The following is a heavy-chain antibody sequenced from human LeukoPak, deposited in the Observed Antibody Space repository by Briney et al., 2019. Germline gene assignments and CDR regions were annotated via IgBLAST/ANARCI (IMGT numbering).Heavy chain of an antibody. Sequence: PSETLSLTCAVYGGSLSGYYWSWIRQPPGKGLEWIGEINHSGSTNYNPSLKSRVTISVDTSKNQFSLKLSSVTAADTAVYYCARGRAVRGVILGSWFDPWGQGNLATVSS. J-gene: IGHJ5*02. V-gene: IGHV4-34*01. CDR1: GGSLSGYY. CDR2: INHSGST. CDR3: ARGRAVRGVILGSWFDP. D-gene: IGHD3-10*01.